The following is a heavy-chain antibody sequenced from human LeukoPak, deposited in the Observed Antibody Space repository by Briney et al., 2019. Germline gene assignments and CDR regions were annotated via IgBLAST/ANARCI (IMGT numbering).Heavy chain of an antibody. CDR1: GYTFTSYD. CDR2: MNPNSGNT. CDR3: ASGRRWFGESECRFDP. J-gene: IGHJ5*02. V-gene: IGHV1-8*01. D-gene: IGHD3-10*01. Sequence: GASVKVSCKASGYTFTSYDINWVRQATGQGLEWMGWMNPNSGNTGYAQKFQGRVTMTRNTSISTAYMELSSLRSEDTAVYYCASGRRWFGESECRFDPWGQGTLVTVSS.